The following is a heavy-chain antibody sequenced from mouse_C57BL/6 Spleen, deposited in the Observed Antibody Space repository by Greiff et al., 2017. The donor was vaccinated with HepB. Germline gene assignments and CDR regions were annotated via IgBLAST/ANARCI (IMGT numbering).Heavy chain of an antibody. CDR1: GYAFSSYW. CDR3: ARGGITTVHYFDY. J-gene: IGHJ2*01. Sequence: VQLQESGAELVKPGASVKISCKASGYAFSSYWMNWVKQRPGKGLEWIGQIYPGDGDTNYNGKFKGKATLTADKSSSTAYMQLSSLTSEDSAVYFCARGGITTVHYFDYWGQGTTLTVSS. V-gene: IGHV1-80*01. D-gene: IGHD1-1*01. CDR2: IYPGDGDT.